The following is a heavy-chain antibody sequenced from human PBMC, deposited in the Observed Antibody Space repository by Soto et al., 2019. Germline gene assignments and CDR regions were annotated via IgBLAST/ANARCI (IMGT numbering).Heavy chain of an antibody. V-gene: IGHV3-15*01. CDR2: SKSETDGGTT. CDR1: GFTFTNAC. J-gene: IGHJ5*02. Sequence: GGSLRLSCAASGFTFTNACMNWVRQAPGKGLEWVGRSKSETDGGTTDYAAPVKGRFTISRDYSKNTLYLQMNSLKIEDTAVYYCTTDPRRFDPWGQGTLVTVSS. CDR3: TTDPRRFDP.